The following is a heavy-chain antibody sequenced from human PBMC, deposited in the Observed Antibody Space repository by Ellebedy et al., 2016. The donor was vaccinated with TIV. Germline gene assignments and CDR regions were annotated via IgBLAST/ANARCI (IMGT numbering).Heavy chain of an antibody. Sequence: AASVKVSCKASGYTFSNFALKWVRQAPGQGPEWRGWINPKTGDPTYAQGFTGRFVFSLDTSVSTAYLQISSLKPEDTGVYYCARGWAPTGTRADYWGQGTPITVSS. CDR1: GYTFSNFA. D-gene: IGHD1-14*01. CDR2: INPKTGDP. CDR3: ARGWAPTGTRADY. V-gene: IGHV7-4-1*02. J-gene: IGHJ4*02.